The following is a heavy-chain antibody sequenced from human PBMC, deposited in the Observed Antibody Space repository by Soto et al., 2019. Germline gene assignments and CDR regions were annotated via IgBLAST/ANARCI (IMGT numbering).Heavy chain of an antibody. D-gene: IGHD6-13*01. V-gene: IGHV1-69*13. CDR1: GGTFSSYA. Sequence: ASVKVSCKASGGTFSSYAISWVRQAPGQGLEWMGGIIPIFGTANYAQKFQGRVTITADESTSTAYMELSSLRSEDTAVYYCARNGHGYSAYGMDVWGQGTTVIVSS. CDR2: IIPIFGTA. J-gene: IGHJ6*02. CDR3: ARNGHGYSAYGMDV.